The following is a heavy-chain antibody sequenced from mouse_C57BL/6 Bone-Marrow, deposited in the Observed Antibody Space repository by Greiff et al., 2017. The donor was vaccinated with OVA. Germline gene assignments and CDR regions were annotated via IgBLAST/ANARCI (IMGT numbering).Heavy chain of an antibody. CDR3: ARALAY. CDR2: IYPRSGNT. CDR1: GYTFTSYG. J-gene: IGHJ3*01. Sequence: VQLMESGAELARPGASVKLSCKASGYTFTSYGISWVKQRTGQGLEWIGEIYPRSGNTYYNEKFKGKATLTADKSSSTAYMELRSLTSEDSAVYFCARALAYWGQGTLVTVSA. V-gene: IGHV1-81*01.